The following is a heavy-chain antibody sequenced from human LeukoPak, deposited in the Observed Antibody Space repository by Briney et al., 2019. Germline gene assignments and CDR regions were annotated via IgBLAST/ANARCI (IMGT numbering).Heavy chain of an antibody. Sequence: GGSLRLSCAASGFTVSSNYMSWVRQAPGKGLERVSVIYSGGSTYYADSVKGRFTISRDNSKNTLYLQMNNLRAEDTAVYYCAKGFSSTWHTLTYTPFHNYWGQGTLATVSS. D-gene: IGHD2-2*01. CDR3: AKGFSSTWHTLTYTPFHNY. V-gene: IGHV3-53*01. J-gene: IGHJ4*02. CDR1: GFTVSSNY. CDR2: IYSGGST.